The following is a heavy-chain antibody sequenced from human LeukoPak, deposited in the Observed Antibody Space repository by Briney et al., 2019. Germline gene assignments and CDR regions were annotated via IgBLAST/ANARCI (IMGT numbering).Heavy chain of an antibody. CDR3: AKAGIGVVGYFDY. CDR2: IRGSGGGT. CDR1: GFTFNSYA. Sequence: PGGSLRLSCAASGFTFNSYAMSWVRQAPGKGLEWVSAIRGSGGGTYYADSVKGRFTNSRANSKNTLYLQMNSLRDEDTALYYCAKAGIGVVGYFDYWGQGTLVTVSS. D-gene: IGHD6-19*01. J-gene: IGHJ4*02. V-gene: IGHV3-23*01.